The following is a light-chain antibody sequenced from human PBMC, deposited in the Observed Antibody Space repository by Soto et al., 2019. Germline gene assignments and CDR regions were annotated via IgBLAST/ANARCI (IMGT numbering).Light chain of an antibody. Sequence: AIQLTQSPSSLSASVGDRVTITCRASQGIRSDVAWYQQKAGKAPKLLIHDASNLESGVPSRFSGTGSGTDFTLTISCLQPEDFATYYCQQFNSFPLTFGGGTKVEVK. CDR2: DAS. V-gene: IGKV1-13*02. CDR3: QQFNSFPLT. CDR1: QGIRSD. J-gene: IGKJ4*01.